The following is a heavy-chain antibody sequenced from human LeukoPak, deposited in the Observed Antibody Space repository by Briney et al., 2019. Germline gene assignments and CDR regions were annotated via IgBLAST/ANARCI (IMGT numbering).Heavy chain of an antibody. V-gene: IGHV4-4*07. Sequence: RPSETLSLTCTVSGGSISSYFWSWIRQPAGKGLEWIGRIYTSGSTNYNPSLKSRVTMSVDTSKNQFSLKLSSVTAADTAVYYCASHRDLNYGSGSYYKGIDAFDIWGQGKMVTVSS. D-gene: IGHD3-10*01. CDR3: ASHRDLNYGSGSYYKGIDAFDI. CDR1: GGSISSYF. J-gene: IGHJ3*02. CDR2: IYTSGST.